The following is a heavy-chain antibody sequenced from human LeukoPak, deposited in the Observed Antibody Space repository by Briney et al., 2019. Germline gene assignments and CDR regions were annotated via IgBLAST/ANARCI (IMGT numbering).Heavy chain of an antibody. CDR2: INPGGGNT. D-gene: IGHD5-24*01. J-gene: IGHJ3*02. Sequence: VKVSCKASGYTFTGYYMHWVRQAPGQGLEWMGLINPGGGNTNYAQNFQGRVTMTRDTSTSTVYMELSSLRSEDTAIYYCARIRDGYNDAYDIWGQGTVVTVPS. CDR1: GYTFTGYY. V-gene: IGHV1-46*01. CDR3: ARIRDGYNDAYDI.